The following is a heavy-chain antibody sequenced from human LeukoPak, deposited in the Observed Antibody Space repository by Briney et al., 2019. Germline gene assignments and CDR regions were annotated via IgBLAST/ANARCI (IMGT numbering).Heavy chain of an antibody. D-gene: IGHD3-10*01. J-gene: IGHJ4*02. CDR1: GFAFGDYG. CDR2: IRSMAHGGTT. Sequence: GGSLRLSCTASGFAFGDYGMTWVRQAPGKGPEWVSFIRSMAHGGTTEYAASVKGRFTISRDDSKGIAYLQMSSLKTGDTAVYYCARGAMVRGANYYFDYWGQGALVTVSS. CDR3: ARGAMVRGANYYFDY. V-gene: IGHV3-49*04.